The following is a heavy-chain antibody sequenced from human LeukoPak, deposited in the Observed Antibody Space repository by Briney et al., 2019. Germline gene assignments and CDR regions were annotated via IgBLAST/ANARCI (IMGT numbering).Heavy chain of an antibody. V-gene: IGHV3-74*01. CDR3: ARDAGTWYSLIDY. D-gene: IGHD2-21*02. Sequence: PGGSLRLSCAASGFTFRSYWMHWVRQAPGKGLMWVSRINSDGTSTNYADSVKARFTISRDNAKNTLYLQMNSLRAEDTAVYYCARDAGTWYSLIDYWGQGTLVTVSS. CDR1: GFTFRSYW. CDR2: INSDGTST. J-gene: IGHJ4*02.